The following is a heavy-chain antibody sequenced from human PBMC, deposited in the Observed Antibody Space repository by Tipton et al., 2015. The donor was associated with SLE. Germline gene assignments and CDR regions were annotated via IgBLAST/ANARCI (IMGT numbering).Heavy chain of an antibody. Sequence: QSGPEVKKPGSSVKVSCKASGGTFSIYAISWVRQAPGQGLEWMGRIIPILGTANYAQKFQGRVTITADESTSTAYMELSSLKSEDTAVYYCAGGRDSSSWDGSAFDIWGQGTMVTVSS. V-gene: IGHV1-69*13. CDR3: AGGRDSSSWDGSAFDI. CDR1: GGTFSIYA. J-gene: IGHJ3*02. CDR2: IIPILGTA. D-gene: IGHD6-13*01.